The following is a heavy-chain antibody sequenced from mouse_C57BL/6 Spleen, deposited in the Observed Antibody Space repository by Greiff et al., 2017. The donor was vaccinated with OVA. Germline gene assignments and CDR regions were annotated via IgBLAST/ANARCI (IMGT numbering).Heavy chain of an antibody. CDR1: GYTFTNYW. V-gene: IGHV1-63*01. J-gene: IGHJ2*01. CDR3: ARRSLDGYSYYFGY. D-gene: IGHD2-3*01. CDR2: IYPGGGYT. Sequence: QVQLQQSGAELVRPGTSVKMSCKASGYTFTNYWIGWAKQRPGHGLEWIGDIYPGGGYTNYNEKFKGKATLTADKSSSTAYMQFSSLTSEDSAIYYCARRSLDGYSYYFGYWGQGTTLTVAS.